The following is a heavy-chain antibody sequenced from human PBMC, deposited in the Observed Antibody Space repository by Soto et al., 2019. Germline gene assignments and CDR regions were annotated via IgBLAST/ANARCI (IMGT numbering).Heavy chain of an antibody. J-gene: IGHJ4*02. V-gene: IGHV3-74*01. CDR2: IDNDGSAT. CDR3: ARANWSSY. CDR1: GFTFNIYW. D-gene: IGHD1-1*01. Sequence: GGSLRLSCVASGFTFNIYWMHWVRQAPGKGLEWVSRIDNDGSATTYADSVKGRFTISRDNAKNTLFLQMNTLRVDDTAVYYCARANWSSYWDQGTLVTVSS.